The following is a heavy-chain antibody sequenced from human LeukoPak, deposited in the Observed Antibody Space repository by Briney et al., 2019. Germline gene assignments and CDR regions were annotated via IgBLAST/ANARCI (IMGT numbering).Heavy chain of an antibody. CDR3: AKGHSAHGTGFYY. V-gene: IGHV3-23*01. J-gene: IGHJ4*02. CDR2: ISGSGRTT. D-gene: IGHD1-26*01. CDR1: GFTFSSYA. Sequence: PGGSLRLSCAASGFTFSSYAMSWVRQAPGKGLEWVSAISGSGRTTYYEDSVKGRFTISRDDSKNTLYLQMNSLRAEDTAVYYCAKGHSAHGTGFYYWGQGTLVTVSS.